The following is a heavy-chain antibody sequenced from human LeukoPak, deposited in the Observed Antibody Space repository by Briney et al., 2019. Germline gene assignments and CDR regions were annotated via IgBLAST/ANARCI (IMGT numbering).Heavy chain of an antibody. CDR1: GYSFTGYY. CDR2: INPNSGGT. J-gene: IGHJ4*02. CDR3: ARDSDTLFGVILPFDY. V-gene: IGHV1-2*02. Sequence: GASVTVSCKASGYSFTGYYLHWVRQAPGQGLEWMGWINPNSGGTKYAQKFQGRVSMTRDTSINTAYLELNRLRPDDTAVYFCARDSDTLFGVILPFDYLGQGTLVTVSS. D-gene: IGHD3-3*01.